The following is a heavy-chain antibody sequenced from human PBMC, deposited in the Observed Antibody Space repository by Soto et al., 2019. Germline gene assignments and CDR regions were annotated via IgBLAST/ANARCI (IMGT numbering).Heavy chain of an antibody. CDR2: INPNSGGT. J-gene: IGHJ6*02. CDR1: GCTFTGYY. V-gene: IGHV1-2*04. Sequence: ASVKVSCKASGCTFTGYYMHWVRQAPGQGLEWMGWINPNSGGTNYAQKFQGWVTMTRDTSISTAYMELSRLRSDDTAVYYCARLRPYGSGYYYGIDVWAQGTTDTVSS. CDR3: ARLRPYGSGYYYGIDV. D-gene: IGHD3-10*01.